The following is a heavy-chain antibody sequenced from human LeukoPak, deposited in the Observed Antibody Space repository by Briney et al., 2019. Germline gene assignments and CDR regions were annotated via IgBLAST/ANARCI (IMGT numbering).Heavy chain of an antibody. CDR2: IWYDGSNK. CDR3: ARENAGIAVARTYYYYYGMDV. CDR1: GFTFSSYG. Sequence: GGSLRLSCAASGFTFSSYGMHWVRQAPGKGLEGVAVIWYDGSNKYYADSVKGRFTISRDNSKNTLYLQMNSLRAEDTAVYYCARENAGIAVARTYYYYYGMDVWGKGTTVTVSS. D-gene: IGHD6-19*01. V-gene: IGHV3-33*01. J-gene: IGHJ6*04.